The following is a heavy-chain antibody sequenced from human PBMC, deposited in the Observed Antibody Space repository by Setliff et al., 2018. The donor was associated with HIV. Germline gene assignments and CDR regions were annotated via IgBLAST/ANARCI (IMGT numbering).Heavy chain of an antibody. CDR3: VRHVSSSAVFDP. Sequence: GASLKISCKGSGYSFTSYWTAWVRQMPGKGLEWMGNIHPRDSDTRYSPSFQGQVTLSVDKSISTAYLQWSSLKASDTAMYYCVRHVSSSAVFDPWGQGTLVTVSS. J-gene: IGHJ5*02. D-gene: IGHD3-10*01. V-gene: IGHV5-51*01. CDR1: GYSFTSYW. CDR2: IHPRDSDT.